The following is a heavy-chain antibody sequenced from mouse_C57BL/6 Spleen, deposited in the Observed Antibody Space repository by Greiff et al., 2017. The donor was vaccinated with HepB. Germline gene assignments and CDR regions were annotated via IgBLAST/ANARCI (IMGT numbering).Heavy chain of an antibody. D-gene: IGHD4-1*01. V-gene: IGHV3-6*01. CDR1: GYSITSGYY. CDR3: ARRANGGFAY. Sequence: EVQLQESGPGLVKPSQSLSLTCSVTGYSITSGYYWNWIRQFPGNKLEWMGYISYDGSNNYNPSLKNRISITRDTSKNQFFLKLNSVTTEDTATYYCARRANGGFAYWGQGTLVTVSA. J-gene: IGHJ3*01. CDR2: ISYDGSN.